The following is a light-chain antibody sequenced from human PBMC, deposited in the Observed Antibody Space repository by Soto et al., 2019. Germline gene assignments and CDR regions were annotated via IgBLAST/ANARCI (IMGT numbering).Light chain of an antibody. Sequence: DIVMMQSQLSLPVTPGEPASISCRSSQSRLYSNGYFYLDWYLQKPGQSPQLLIYLGSNRASGVPDRFSGSGSGTDFTLKISRVEAEDVGVYYGMQALQAPRTFGQGTTVEIK. CDR3: MQALQAPRT. J-gene: IGKJ1*01. V-gene: IGKV2-28*01. CDR1: QSRLYSNGYFY. CDR2: LGS.